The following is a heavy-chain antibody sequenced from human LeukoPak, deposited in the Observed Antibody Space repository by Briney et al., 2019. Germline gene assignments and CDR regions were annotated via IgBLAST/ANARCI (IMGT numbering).Heavy chain of an antibody. D-gene: IGHD1-26*01. CDR3: AKTRYSGSYHGLFDY. Sequence: PGGSLRLSCAASGFTFSSYAMSWVRQAPGKGLEWVSAISGSGGSTYYADSVKGRFTISRDNSKNTLYLQMNSLRAEDTAVYYCAKTRYSGSYHGLFDYWGQGTLVTVSS. J-gene: IGHJ4*02. CDR1: GFTFSSYA. CDR2: ISGSGGST. V-gene: IGHV3-23*01.